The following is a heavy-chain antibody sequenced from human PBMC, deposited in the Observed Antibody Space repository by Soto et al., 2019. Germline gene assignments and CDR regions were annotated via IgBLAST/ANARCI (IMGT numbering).Heavy chain of an antibody. CDR2: MSHDENRK. V-gene: IGHV3-30*18. CDR3: AKDYDFWSASVNPYFDS. D-gene: IGHD3-3*01. Sequence: QAQLVESGGGVVQPGTSLRLSCAASGFTFAHYAMHWVRHSPGKGLEWVAFMSHDENRKLYSDSVKGRFTISRDNSKSTLYLQMSRLRAEDTAVYYCAKDYDFWSASVNPYFDSWGLGTSVTVSS. J-gene: IGHJ4*02. CDR1: GFTFAHYA.